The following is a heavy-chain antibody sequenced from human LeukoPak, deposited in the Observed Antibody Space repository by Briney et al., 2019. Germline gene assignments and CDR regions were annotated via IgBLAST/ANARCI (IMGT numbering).Heavy chain of an antibody. J-gene: IGHJ4*02. V-gene: IGHV3-30-3*01. CDR1: GFTLSTYA. Sequence: GGSLRLSCAASGFTLSTYAMHWVRQAPGKGLEWVAVISYDGTDTYYADSVKGRFTISRDNAKNSLYLQMNSLRAEDTAIYYCARERSGWYGSYFDFRGQGTLVTVSS. D-gene: IGHD6-19*01. CDR3: ARERSGWYGSYFDF. CDR2: ISYDGTDT.